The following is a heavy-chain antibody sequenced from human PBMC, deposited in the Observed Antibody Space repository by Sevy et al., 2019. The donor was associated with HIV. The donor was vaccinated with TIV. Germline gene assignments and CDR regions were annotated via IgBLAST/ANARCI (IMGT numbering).Heavy chain of an antibody. CDR1: GFTFSSYA. Sequence: GGSLRLSCAASGFTFSSYAMSWVRQAPGKGLEWVSAISGSGGSTYYADSVKGRFTISRDNSKNTLYLQMNSLRAEDTAVYYCARFYGSGSYLGGWFDPGGQGTLVTVSS. CDR2: ISGSGGST. CDR3: ARFYGSGSYLGGWFDP. D-gene: IGHD3-10*01. J-gene: IGHJ5*02. V-gene: IGHV3-23*01.